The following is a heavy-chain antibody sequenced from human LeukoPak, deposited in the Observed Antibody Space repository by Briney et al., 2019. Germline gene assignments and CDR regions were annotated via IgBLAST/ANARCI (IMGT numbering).Heavy chain of an antibody. V-gene: IGHV4-39*01. CDR3: ARREGQWLSMDVNWFDP. J-gene: IGHJ5*02. CDR1: GGSISISSYY. CDR2: IYYSGST. Sequence: PSETLSLTCTVSGGSISISSYYWGWIRQPPGKGLEWIGSIYYSGSTYYNPSLKSRVAISVDTSKNQFSLKLSSVTAADTAVYYCARREGQWLSMDVNWFDPWGQGTLVTVSS. D-gene: IGHD6-19*01.